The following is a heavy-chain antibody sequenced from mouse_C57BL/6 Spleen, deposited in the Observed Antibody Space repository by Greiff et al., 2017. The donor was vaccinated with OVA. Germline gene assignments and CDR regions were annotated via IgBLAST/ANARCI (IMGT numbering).Heavy chain of an antibody. D-gene: IGHD2-5*01. CDR1: GFTFSSYT. V-gene: IGHV5-9*01. CDR2: ISGGGGNP. Sequence: EVQLVESGGGLVKPGGSLKLSCAASGFTFSSYTMSWVRQTPEKRLEWVATISGGGGNPYYPDSVKGRFTISRDNAKNTLYLQMSSLRSEDTALYYCARQTYYSNYAWFAYWGQGTLVTVSA. J-gene: IGHJ3*01. CDR3: ARQTYYSNYAWFAY.